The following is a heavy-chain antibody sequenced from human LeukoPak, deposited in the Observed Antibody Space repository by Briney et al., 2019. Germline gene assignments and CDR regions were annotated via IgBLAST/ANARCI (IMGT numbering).Heavy chain of an antibody. CDR2: INHNGNVN. D-gene: IGHD3-16*01. J-gene: IGHJ6*02. V-gene: IGHV3-7*03. CDR3: ARGGGLDV. CDR1: GFTFSSYW. Sequence: GGSMRLSCAASGFTFSSYWMNWARQAPGKGLEWVASINHNGNVNYYVDSVKGRFTISRDNAKNPLYLQMSNLRAEDTAVYFCARGGGLDVWGQGATVTVSS.